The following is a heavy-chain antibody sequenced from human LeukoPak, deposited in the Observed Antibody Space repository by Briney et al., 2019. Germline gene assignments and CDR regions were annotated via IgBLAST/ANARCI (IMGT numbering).Heavy chain of an antibody. CDR1: GYSISSGYY. CDR2: IYHSGST. J-gene: IGHJ3*02. V-gene: IGHV4-38-2*01. CDR3: ARQLVGADAFDI. Sequence: SETLSLTCAVSGYSISSGYYCGWIRQPPGKGLEWIGSIYHSGSTYYNPSLKSRVTISVDTSKNQFSLKLSSVTAADTAVYYCARQLVGADAFDIWGQGTMVTVSS. D-gene: IGHD3-10*01.